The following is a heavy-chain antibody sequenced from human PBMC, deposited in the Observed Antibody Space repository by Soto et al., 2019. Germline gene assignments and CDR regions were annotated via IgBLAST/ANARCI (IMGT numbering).Heavy chain of an antibody. J-gene: IGHJ3*02. V-gene: IGHV3-23*01. CDR2: ISGSGGST. D-gene: IGHD6-19*01. CDR3: AKHLGLYSSGWYGAFDI. CDR1: GFTFSSYA. Sequence: EVQLLESGGGLVQPGGSLRLSCAASGFTFSSYAMSWVRQAPGKGLEWVSAISGSGGSTYYADSVKGRFTISRDNSKNTLYLQINSLRAEDTAVYYCAKHLGLYSSGWYGAFDIWGQGTMVSVSS.